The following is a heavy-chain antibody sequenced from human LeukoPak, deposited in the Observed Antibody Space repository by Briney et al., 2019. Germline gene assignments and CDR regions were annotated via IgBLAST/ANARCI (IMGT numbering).Heavy chain of an antibody. CDR3: ARESRELELKVFDP. J-gene: IGHJ5*02. D-gene: IGHD1-7*01. V-gene: IGHV4-59*01. CDR1: GGSISSYY. CDR2: IYYSGST. Sequence: SETLSLTCTVSGGSISSYYWSWIRQPPGKGLEWIGYIYYSGSTNYNPSLKSRVTISVDTSKNQFSLKLSSVTAADTAVYYCARESRELELKVFDPWGQGTLVTVSS.